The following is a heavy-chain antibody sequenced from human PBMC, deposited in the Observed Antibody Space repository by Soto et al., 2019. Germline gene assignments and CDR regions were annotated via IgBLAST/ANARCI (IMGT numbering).Heavy chain of an antibody. CDR2: IYSGGST. CDR1: GFTVSSNY. D-gene: IGHD3-10*01. V-gene: IGHV3-53*04. CDR3: ASGWFAERPYYYYMDV. J-gene: IGHJ6*03. Sequence: EVQLVESGGGLVQPGGSLRLSCAASGFTVSSNYMSWVRQAPGKGLEWVSVIYSGGSTYYADSVKGRFTISRHNSKNTLYLQVNSLRAEDTAVYYCASGWFAERPYYYYMDVWGKGTTVTVSS.